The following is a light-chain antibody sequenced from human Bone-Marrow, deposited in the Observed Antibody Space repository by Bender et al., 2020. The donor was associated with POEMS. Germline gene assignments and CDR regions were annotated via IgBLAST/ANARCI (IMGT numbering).Light chain of an antibody. CDR1: FSNIGSNY. J-gene: IGLJ3*02. Sequence: QSVLTQPPSVSGTPGQRVTISCSGSFSNIGSNYVYWYQQLPGTAPKLLIYRNDQRPSGVPDRFSGSKSGTSASLAISGLRSEDEADYYCAAWDDSLNGHWVFGGGTKLTVL. CDR2: RND. CDR3: AAWDDSLNGHWV. V-gene: IGLV1-47*01.